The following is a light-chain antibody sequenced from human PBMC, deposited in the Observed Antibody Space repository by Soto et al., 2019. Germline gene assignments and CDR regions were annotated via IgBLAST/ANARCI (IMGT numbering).Light chain of an antibody. CDR1: QDIRKD. CDR3: LQDYNYPFT. CDR2: GAS. V-gene: IGKV1-6*01. J-gene: IGKJ2*01. Sequence: AIQMTQSPSSLSASIGDRVTITCRASQDIRKDLAWYQQKPGKAPQILIYGASTLQTGVASRFSGSGSATDFTLTISSLQPEDSAAYYCLQDYNYPFTFGQGTKV.